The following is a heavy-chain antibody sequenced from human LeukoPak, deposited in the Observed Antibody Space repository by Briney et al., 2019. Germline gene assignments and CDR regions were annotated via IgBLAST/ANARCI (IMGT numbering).Heavy chain of an antibody. CDR1: GGFISTYY. V-gene: IGHV4-4*07. CDR2: IYVDGSP. D-gene: IGHD5-24*01. J-gene: IGHJ4*02. CDR3: ARDLGDGYKSGYFDY. Sequence: PSETLSLTCTVSGGFISTYYWSWIRQPAGKGPEWIGRIYVDGSPTYNPSLKSRVTISADTSKNQFYLKLTSVTATDTAVYYCARDLGDGYKSGYFDYWGQGTLVTVSS.